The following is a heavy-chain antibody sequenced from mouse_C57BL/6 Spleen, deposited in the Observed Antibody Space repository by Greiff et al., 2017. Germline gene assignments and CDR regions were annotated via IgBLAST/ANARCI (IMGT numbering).Heavy chain of an antibody. V-gene: IGHV14-4*01. CDR2: IDPENGDT. Sequence: VQLQQSGAELVRPGASVKLSCTASGFNIKDDYMHWVKQRPEQGLEWIGWIDPENGDTEYASKFQGKATITADTTSNTAYLQLSSLTSEDTAVYYCTTGYGGGLDYWGQGTTLTGSS. D-gene: IGHD1-1*02. CDR1: GFNIKDDY. CDR3: TTGYGGGLDY. J-gene: IGHJ2*01.